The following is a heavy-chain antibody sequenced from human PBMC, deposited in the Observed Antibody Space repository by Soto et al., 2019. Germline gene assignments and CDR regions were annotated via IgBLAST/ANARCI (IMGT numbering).Heavy chain of an antibody. D-gene: IGHD3-10*01. V-gene: IGHV5-10-1*01. Sequence: GESLKISCKGSGYSFTSYWISWVRQMPGKGLEWMGRIDPSDSYTNYSPSFQGHVTISADKSISTAYLQWSSLKASDTAMYYCAILQITMVRGVPLYYGMDVWGQGTTVTVSS. CDR3: AILQITMVRGVPLYYGMDV. J-gene: IGHJ6*02. CDR2: IDPSDSYT. CDR1: GYSFTSYW.